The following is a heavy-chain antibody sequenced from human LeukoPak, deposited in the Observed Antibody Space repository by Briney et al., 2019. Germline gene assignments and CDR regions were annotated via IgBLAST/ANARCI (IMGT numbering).Heavy chain of an antibody. CDR2: ISSSSSYI. V-gene: IGHV3-21*01. CDR3: ARVGGPYSSSSGHYFDY. Sequence: KPGGSLRLSCAASGFTFSSYSMNWVRQAPGKGLEWVSSISSSSSYIYYADSVKGRFTISRDNAKNSLYLQMNSLRAEDTAVYYCARVGGPYSSSSGHYFDYWDQGTLVTVSS. D-gene: IGHD6-13*01. J-gene: IGHJ4*02. CDR1: GFTFSSYS.